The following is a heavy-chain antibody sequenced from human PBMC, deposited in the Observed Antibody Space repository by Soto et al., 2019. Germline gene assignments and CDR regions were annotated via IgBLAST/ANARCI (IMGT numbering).Heavy chain of an antibody. CDR1: GFTLSSRT. V-gene: IGHV3-21*01. CDR2: ISGHGSSR. Sequence: GGSLRLSCAASGFTLSSRTMHWVRQAPGKGLEWVSSISGHGSSRYYADSVKGRFTVSRDNINNSLYLQMDSLRAEDSAGYYCATGHCSGTISCSDNGVYHNAMDVWGQGTTVTVSS. D-gene: IGHD2-15*01. CDR3: ATGHCSGTISCSDNGVYHNAMDV. J-gene: IGHJ6*02.